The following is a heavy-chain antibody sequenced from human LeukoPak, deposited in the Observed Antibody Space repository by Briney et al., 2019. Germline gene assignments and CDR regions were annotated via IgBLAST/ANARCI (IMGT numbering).Heavy chain of an antibody. CDR3: ARDSGYVPITLDY. CDR1: GFTFSSYS. J-gene: IGHJ4*02. D-gene: IGHD5-12*01. CDR2: ISSSSSYI. Sequence: GGSLRLSCAASGFTFSSYSMNWVRQAPGKGLEWVSSISSSSSYIYYADSVKGRFTISRDNAKNSLYLQMNSLRAEDTAVYYRARDSGYVPITLDYWGQGTLVTVSS. V-gene: IGHV3-21*01.